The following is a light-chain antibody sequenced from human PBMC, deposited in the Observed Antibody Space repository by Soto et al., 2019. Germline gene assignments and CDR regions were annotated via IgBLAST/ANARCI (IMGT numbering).Light chain of an antibody. J-gene: IGKJ5*01. Sequence: VLTQSRVTRSLSPGERATLSCRASQSVPRSYLAWYQQRPGQAPRLLIYGTSSRAAGIPDRFSGSGSGTDFTLTISRLEPEDFAVFYCQQYGISITFGQGTRLEIK. CDR3: QQYGISIT. CDR2: GTS. V-gene: IGKV3-20*01. CDR1: QSVPRSY.